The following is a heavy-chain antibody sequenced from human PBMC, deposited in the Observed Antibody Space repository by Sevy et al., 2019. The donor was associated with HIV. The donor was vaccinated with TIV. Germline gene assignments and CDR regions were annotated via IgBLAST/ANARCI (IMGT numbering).Heavy chain of an antibody. CDR2: ISSSSSYI. V-gene: IGHV3-21*01. D-gene: IGHD2-2*01. Sequence: GGSLRLSCAASAFTFSSYSMNWVRQAPGKGLEWVSSISSSSSYIYYADSVKGRFTISRDNAKNSLYLQMNSLRAEDTAVYYCARDPGVVVPAAMAYYFDYWGQGTLVTVSS. CDR1: AFTFSSYS. CDR3: ARDPGVVVPAAMAYYFDY. J-gene: IGHJ4*02.